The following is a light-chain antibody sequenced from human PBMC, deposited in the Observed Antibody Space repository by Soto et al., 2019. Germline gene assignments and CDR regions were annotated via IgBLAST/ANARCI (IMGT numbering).Light chain of an antibody. CDR2: AAS. CDR3: QQANSFPPT. J-gene: IGKJ5*01. V-gene: IGKV1-12*01. CDR1: QTISSW. Sequence: DIQMTESPSTLAASLGDRVTITCRASQTISSWLAWYQQKPGKAPKLLIYAASSLQSGVPSRFSGSGSGTDFTLTISSLQPEDFATYYCQQANSFPPTFGQGTRLEIK.